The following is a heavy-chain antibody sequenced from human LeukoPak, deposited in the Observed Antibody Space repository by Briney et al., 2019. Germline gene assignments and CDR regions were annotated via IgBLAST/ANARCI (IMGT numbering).Heavy chain of an antibody. CDR1: GGSIGINNW. Sequence: PSETLSLTCAVSGGSIGINNWWSWVRQPPGKGLEWIGSIYYSGSTYYNPSLKSRVTISVDTSKNQFSLKLSSVTAADTAVYYCARDWGRATTVGAFDIWGQGTMVTVSS. D-gene: IGHD3-16*01. CDR3: ARDWGRATTVGAFDI. V-gene: IGHV4-4*02. J-gene: IGHJ3*02. CDR2: IYYSGST.